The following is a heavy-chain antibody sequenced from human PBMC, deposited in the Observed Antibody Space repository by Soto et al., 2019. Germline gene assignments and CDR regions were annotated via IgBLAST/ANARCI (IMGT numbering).Heavy chain of an antibody. J-gene: IGHJ3*01. V-gene: IGHV3-9*01. Sequence: GGSLRLSCAASGFTFDDYAMHWVRQAPGKGLEWVSGISWNSGSIGYADSVKGRFTISRDNAKNSLYLQMNSLRAEDTALYYCAKDNAIMITFGGAPAAFDLWGQGTMVTVSS. CDR1: GFTFDDYA. CDR3: AKDNAIMITFGGAPAAFDL. CDR2: ISWNSGSI. D-gene: IGHD3-16*01.